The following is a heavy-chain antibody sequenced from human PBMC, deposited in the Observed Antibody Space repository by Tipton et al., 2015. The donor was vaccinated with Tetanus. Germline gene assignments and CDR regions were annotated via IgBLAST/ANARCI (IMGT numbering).Heavy chain of an antibody. CDR1: GFTFNTYW. V-gene: IGHV3-33*08. CDR3: ARETSLTTSY. J-gene: IGHJ1*01. D-gene: IGHD4-17*01. CDR2: IWYDGTTE. Sequence: SLRLSCAASGFTFNTYWMSWARQALGKGLEWVAVIWYDGTTEYYADSVKGRFTISRDNSKNTLFLQMNSLRAEDTAVYYCARETSLTTSYWGQGTLVTVSS.